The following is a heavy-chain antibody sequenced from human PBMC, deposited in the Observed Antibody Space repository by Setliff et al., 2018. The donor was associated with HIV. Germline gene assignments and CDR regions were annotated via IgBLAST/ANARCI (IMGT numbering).Heavy chain of an antibody. J-gene: IGHJ4*02. CDR2: ISAYNGNT. D-gene: IGHD3-3*01. CDR3: ARMTAYYNFWRSTYYFDY. CDR1: GYTFTSYG. V-gene: IGHV1-18*01. Sequence: ASVKVSCKASGYTFTSYGISWVRQAPGQGLEWMGWISAYNGNTYYAEKFQGRVTMTTDTSTNTASMELTSMRSDDTAVYYCARMTAYYNFWRSTYYFDYWGQGTLVTVSS.